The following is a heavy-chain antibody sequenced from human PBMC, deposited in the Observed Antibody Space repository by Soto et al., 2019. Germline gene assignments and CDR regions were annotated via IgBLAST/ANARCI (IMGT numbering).Heavy chain of an antibody. J-gene: IGHJ4*02. V-gene: IGHV4-39*01. D-gene: IGHD4-17*01. CDR3: ARHGNYGDRPFTFDY. Sequence: AALSLTCTGSGGSISSSSYYSGWIRQPPGKGLEWIGSIYYSGSTYYNPSLKSRVTISVDTSKNQFSLKLSSVTAADTAVYYCARHGNYGDRPFTFDYWGQGTLVTVSS. CDR2: IYYSGST. CDR1: GGSISSSSYY.